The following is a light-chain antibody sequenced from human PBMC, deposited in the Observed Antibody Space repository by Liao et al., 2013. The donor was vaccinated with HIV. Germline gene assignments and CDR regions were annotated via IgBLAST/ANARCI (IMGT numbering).Light chain of an antibody. CDR1: KVASKN. CDR3: QAWDSNTAYV. CDR2: EDT. Sequence: SYDLTQPPSVSVSPGQTATITCSGDKVASKNVCWYQVKAGQSPVLVIYEDTKRPSGIPGRFSGSNSENTATLTISGTQPMDEADYYCQAWDSNTAYVFGTGTKVSVL. J-gene: IGLJ1*01. V-gene: IGLV3-1*01.